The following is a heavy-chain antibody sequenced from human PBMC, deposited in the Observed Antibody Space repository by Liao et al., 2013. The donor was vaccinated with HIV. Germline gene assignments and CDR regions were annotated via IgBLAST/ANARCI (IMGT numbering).Heavy chain of an antibody. CDR3: ASDPWGDYIDS. V-gene: IGHV4-4*07. CDR2: IDTSGTA. D-gene: IGHD3-16*01. Sequence: QVQLQESGPGLVRPSETLSLTCTVSSVSMSSYYWNWIRQPAGKGLEWIGRIDTSGTANYNPSLRSRVTMSVDRSKKQFSLRLTSVTAADTAVYYCASDPWGDYIDSWGQGTQVTVSS. J-gene: IGHJ4*02. CDR1: SVSMSSYY.